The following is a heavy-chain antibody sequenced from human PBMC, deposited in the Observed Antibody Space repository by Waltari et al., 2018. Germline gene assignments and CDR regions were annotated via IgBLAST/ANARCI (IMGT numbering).Heavy chain of an antibody. CDR3: ARDGRFGELFSFDY. Sequence: QVQLQESGPGLVKPSETLSLTCTVSGGSISSYYWRWIRQPPGKGLEWIGYIYYSGSTNYNPSLKSRVTISVDTSKNQFSLKLSSVTAADTAVYYCARDGRFGELFSFDYWGQGTLVTVSS. CDR1: GGSISSYY. D-gene: IGHD3-10*01. J-gene: IGHJ4*02. V-gene: IGHV4-59*01. CDR2: IYYSGST.